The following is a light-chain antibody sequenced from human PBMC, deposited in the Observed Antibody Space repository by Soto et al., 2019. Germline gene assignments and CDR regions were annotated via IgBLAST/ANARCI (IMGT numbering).Light chain of an antibody. J-gene: IGLJ3*02. CDR1: SSNIGSNS. Sequence: QSVLTQSPSASGTPGQKVVISCSGSSSNIGSNSVNWYQQFPGTAPKLLIYYNNQRPSGVPDRFSGSKSGTSASLAISGLQSEDEANYFCAAWDDSLNGPGFGGGTKLTVL. V-gene: IGLV1-44*01. CDR3: AAWDDSLNGPG. CDR2: YNN.